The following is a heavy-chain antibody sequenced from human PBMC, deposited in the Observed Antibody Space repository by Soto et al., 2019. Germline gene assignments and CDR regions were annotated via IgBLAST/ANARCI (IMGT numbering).Heavy chain of an antibody. CDR3: ARDPYYDILAVTTAYFDY. CDR1: GFTFSDHA. Sequence: QVQLVESGGGVVQPGGSLRLSCAASGFTFSDHAMHWVRQAPGKGLEWVAIISYDGSSKDYADSVKGRFTISRDNSKNTLYLQMNSLRPEDTAVYYCARDPYYDILAVTTAYFDYWGQGTLVTVSS. V-gene: IGHV3-30-3*01. D-gene: IGHD3-9*01. CDR2: ISYDGSSK. J-gene: IGHJ4*02.